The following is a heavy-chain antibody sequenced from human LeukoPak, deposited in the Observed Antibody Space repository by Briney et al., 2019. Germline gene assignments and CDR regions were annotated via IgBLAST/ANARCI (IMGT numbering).Heavy chain of an antibody. Sequence: GRSLRLSCAASGFTFDDYGMHWVRPAPGKGLEWVSGISWNSGSIGYADSVKGRFTISRDNAKNSLYLQMNRLRAEDMALYYCAKELRGYFDYWGQGTLVTVSS. CDR2: ISWNSGSI. CDR1: GFTFDDYG. J-gene: IGHJ4*02. V-gene: IGHV3-9*03. CDR3: AKELRGYFDY. D-gene: IGHD2-15*01.